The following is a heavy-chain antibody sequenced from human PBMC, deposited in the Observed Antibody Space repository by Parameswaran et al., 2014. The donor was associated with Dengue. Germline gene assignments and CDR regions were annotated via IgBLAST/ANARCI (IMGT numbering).Heavy chain of an antibody. D-gene: IGHD3-10*01. J-gene: IGHJ5*02. CDR2: IYYSGST. Sequence: GSLRLSCTVSGGSISSSSYYWGWIRQPPGKGLEWIGSIYYSGSTYYNPSLKSRVTISVDTSKNQFSLKLSSVTAADTAVYYCARGRRFGEPNWFDPWGQGTLVTVSS. V-gene: IGHV4-39*07. CDR1: GGSISSSSYY. CDR3: ARGRRFGEPNWFDP.